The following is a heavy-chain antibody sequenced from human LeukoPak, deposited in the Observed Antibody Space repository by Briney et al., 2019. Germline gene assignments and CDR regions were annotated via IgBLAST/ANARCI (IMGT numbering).Heavy chain of an antibody. Sequence: GESLKISCKGSGYTFTTYWIAWVRQMPGKGLEWMGIIYPGDSDTRYSPSFQGQVTISADKSINTAYLQWSSLKASDTAMYYCARQLGIAAAGSGYWGQGTQVTVSS. V-gene: IGHV5-51*01. CDR1: GYTFTTYW. D-gene: IGHD6-13*01. J-gene: IGHJ4*02. CDR3: ARQLGIAAAGSGY. CDR2: IYPGDSDT.